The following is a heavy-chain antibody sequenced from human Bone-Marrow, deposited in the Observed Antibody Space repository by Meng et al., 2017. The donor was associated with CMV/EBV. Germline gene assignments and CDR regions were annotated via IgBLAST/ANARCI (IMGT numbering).Heavy chain of an antibody. CDR3: ARRMYYDILTGYYDCTWFDP. CDR2: IYDSGSN. Sequence: SANYYWSWIRQLPGKGLEWIGIIYDSGSNFYNPYLKSRVTMSVDTSKNQFSLKLSSVTAADTAVYYCARRMYYDILTGYYDCTWFDPWGQGTLVTVSS. V-gene: IGHV4-31*02. CDR1: SANYY. D-gene: IGHD3-9*01. J-gene: IGHJ5*02.